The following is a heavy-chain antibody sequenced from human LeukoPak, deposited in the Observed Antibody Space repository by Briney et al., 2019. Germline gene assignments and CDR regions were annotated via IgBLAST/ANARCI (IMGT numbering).Heavy chain of an antibody. CDR2: IYSGGST. J-gene: IGHJ4*02. D-gene: IGHD6-19*01. CDR1: GFTVSSNY. V-gene: IGHV3-53*01. Sequence: GGSLRLSCAASGFTVSSNYMSWVRQAPGKGLEWVSVIYSGGSTYYADSVKGRFTISRDNAKNSLYLQMNSLRAEDTAVYYCARDGRIAVAGTKFDYWGQGTLVTVSS. CDR3: ARDGRIAVAGTKFDY.